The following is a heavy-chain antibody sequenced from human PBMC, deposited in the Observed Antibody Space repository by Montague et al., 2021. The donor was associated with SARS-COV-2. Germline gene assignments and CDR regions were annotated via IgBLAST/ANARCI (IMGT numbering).Heavy chain of an antibody. CDR1: GGSITGYY. Sequence: SETLSLTCTVSGGSITGYYWSWLRRSPGKGLEWIAYIYDGGAVNYNPSLGSRVTISTDTSKNQLSLKVNSVTAADTAVYYCVRGRIQLWSWGMDVWGQGTTVTVSS. D-gene: IGHD5-18*01. CDR2: IYDGGAV. J-gene: IGHJ6*02. CDR3: VRGRIQLWSWGMDV. V-gene: IGHV4-59*01.